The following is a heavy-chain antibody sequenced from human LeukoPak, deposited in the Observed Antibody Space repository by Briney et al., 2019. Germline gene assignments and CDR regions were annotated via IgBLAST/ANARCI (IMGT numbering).Heavy chain of an antibody. CDR3: ARDVKYRGWRFDP. Sequence: GASVKVSCKATGYTFTSYYMHWVRQAPGQWLEWMGIINPSGGSTSYAQKFQGRVTMTRDTSTSTVYMELSSLRSEDTAVYYCARDVKYRGWRFDPWGQGTLVTVSS. CDR2: INPSGGST. V-gene: IGHV1-46*01. CDR1: GYTFTSYY. D-gene: IGHD2-2*01. J-gene: IGHJ5*02.